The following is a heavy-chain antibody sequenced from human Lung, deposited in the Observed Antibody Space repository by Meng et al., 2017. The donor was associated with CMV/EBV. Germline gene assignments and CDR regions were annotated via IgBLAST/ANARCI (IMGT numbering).Heavy chain of an antibody. CDR2: IYNSGST. J-gene: IGHJ4*02. V-gene: IGHV4-4*02. Sequence: HLEAPCPRTVKPSPTLSLSCAVSGGSNRSSNGWSWVRQPPGKGLEWIGEIYNSGSTNYNPSLKSRVTISVDKSKNQFSLKLSSVTAADTAVYYCARVVTALWGYYFDYWGQGTLVTVSS. D-gene: IGHD2-21*02. CDR3: ARVVTALWGYYFDY. CDR1: GGSNRSSNG.